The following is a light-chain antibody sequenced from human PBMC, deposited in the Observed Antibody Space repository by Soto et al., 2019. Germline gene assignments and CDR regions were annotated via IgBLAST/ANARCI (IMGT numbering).Light chain of an antibody. V-gene: IGKV3-20*01. CDR2: GAS. CDR1: QSVSSDY. J-gene: IGKJ2*01. Sequence: EIVLTQSPGTLSLSPGARATLSCRASQSVSSDYLAWYQQKLGQAPRLLIYGASSRATGIPDRFSGSGSGTDFTLTISRLDPEDFAVYYCQRYGSSEYTFGQGTKLEIK. CDR3: QRYGSSEYT.